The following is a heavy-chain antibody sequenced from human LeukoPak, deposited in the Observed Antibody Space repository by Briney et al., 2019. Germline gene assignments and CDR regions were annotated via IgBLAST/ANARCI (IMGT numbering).Heavy chain of an antibody. CDR2: IADDGGVK. D-gene: IGHD3-3*01. CDR1: RITLSRHG. Sequence: GRCLRLSCVASRITLSRHGMDWVRQAPGKGLGWVAVIADDGGVKQYADSVKGRFTVSRDNSKSTLYLQVNGLSVEDTAIYYCAREATWGEWYFDHWGQGTPVTVSS. V-gene: IGHV3-30*03. CDR3: AREATWGEWYFDH. J-gene: IGHJ4*02.